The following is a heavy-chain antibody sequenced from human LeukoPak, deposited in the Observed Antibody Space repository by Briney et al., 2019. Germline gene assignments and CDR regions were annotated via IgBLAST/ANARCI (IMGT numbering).Heavy chain of an antibody. Sequence: SQTLSLTCAISGDSVFSNSSWNWIRQSPSRGLEWLGRKYYRSKWYNDYGVSVKSRININPDTSKNHFSLQLSSVTPEDTAVYYCVRGGQGDGHSADEGFDIWGQGTMVTVS. D-gene: IGHD5-18*01. CDR1: GDSVFSNSS. V-gene: IGHV6-1*01. CDR3: VRGGQGDGHSADEGFDI. J-gene: IGHJ3*02. CDR2: KYYRSKWYN.